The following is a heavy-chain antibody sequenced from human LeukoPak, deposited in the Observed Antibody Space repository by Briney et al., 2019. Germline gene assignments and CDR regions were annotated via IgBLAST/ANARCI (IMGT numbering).Heavy chain of an antibody. V-gene: IGHV1-46*01. Sequence: ASVKVSCKASGYTFTSYYMHWVRQAPGQGLEWMGIINPSGGSTSYAQKFQGRVTMTRDTSTSTVYMELSSLRSEDTAVYYCARDLRIAACPVDYYYGMDVWGQGTTVTVSS. J-gene: IGHJ6*02. CDR1: GYTFTSYY. CDR3: ARDLRIAACPVDYYYGMDV. CDR2: INPSGGST. D-gene: IGHD6-6*01.